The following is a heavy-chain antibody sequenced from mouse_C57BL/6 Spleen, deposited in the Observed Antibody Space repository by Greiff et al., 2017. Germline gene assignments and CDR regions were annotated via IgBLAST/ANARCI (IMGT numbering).Heavy chain of an antibody. J-gene: IGHJ3*01. CDR1: GITFSDYG. V-gene: IGHV5-17*01. CDR2: ISSGSSTI. Sequence: EVKLVESGGGLVKPGGSLKLSCAASGITFSDYGMHWVRQAPEKGLEWVAYISSGSSTIYYADTVKGRFTISRDNAKNTLFLQMTSLRSEDTAMYYCARLGTWFAYWGQGTLVTVSA. CDR3: ARLGTWFAY. D-gene: IGHD4-1*01.